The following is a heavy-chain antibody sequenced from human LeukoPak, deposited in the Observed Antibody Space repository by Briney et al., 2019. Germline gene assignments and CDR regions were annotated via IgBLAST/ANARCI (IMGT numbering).Heavy chain of an antibody. CDR1: GFTFSSYW. CDR3: ARITLGISYLT. J-gene: IGHJ5*02. V-gene: IGHV3-7*03. Sequence: VGSLRLSCAASGFTFSSYWVSLVRQAPGGGLWWVATINQEGSEKYPVDAVKGRSTITRNNAKNSLCLQMNTLRAEDTAVYFCARITLGISYLTWGQGTLVTVSS. D-gene: IGHD3-16*01. CDR2: INQEGSEK.